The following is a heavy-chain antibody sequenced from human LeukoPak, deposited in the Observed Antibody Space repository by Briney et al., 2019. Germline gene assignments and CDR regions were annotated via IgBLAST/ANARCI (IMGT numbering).Heavy chain of an antibody. CDR2: ISSSGSTI. D-gene: IGHD5-18*01. Sequence: GGSLRHSCAASGFTFSSYEMNWVRQAPGKGLEWVSYISSSGSTIYYADSVKGRFTISRDNAKNSLYLQMSSLRAEDTAVYYCARDRIQLWLRGPYFDYWGQGTLVTVSS. J-gene: IGHJ4*02. CDR1: GFTFSSYE. CDR3: ARDRIQLWLRGPYFDY. V-gene: IGHV3-48*03.